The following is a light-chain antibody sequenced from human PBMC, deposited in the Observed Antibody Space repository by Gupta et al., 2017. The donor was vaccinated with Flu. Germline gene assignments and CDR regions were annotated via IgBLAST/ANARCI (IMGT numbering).Light chain of an antibody. V-gene: IGKV3-20*01. CDR1: QRVSSSY. Sequence: EIVLTQSPGTLSLSPGERATLSCRASQRVSSSYLAWYQQKPGQAPRPLIYGASTRATGIPDRFSGSGSGTDFTLTISRLEPEDFAVYYCQQYATLPRTFGQGTKVEIK. CDR3: QQYATLPRT. CDR2: GAS. J-gene: IGKJ1*01.